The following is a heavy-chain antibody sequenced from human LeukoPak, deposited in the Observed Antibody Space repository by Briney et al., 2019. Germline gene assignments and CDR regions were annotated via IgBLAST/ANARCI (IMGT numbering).Heavy chain of an antibody. CDR3: AKDLRYGSASYYREILYYYYMDV. D-gene: IGHD3-10*01. Sequence: PGGSLRLSCAASGFTFSSFAMSWVRQAPGKGLEWVSAISGGGGSTYYADPVKGRFTISRANSKNTLYLQMNSLRAEDTAVYYCAKDLRYGSASYYREILYYYYMDVWGKGTTVTVSS. CDR2: ISGGGGST. V-gene: IGHV3-23*01. CDR1: GFTFSSFA. J-gene: IGHJ6*03.